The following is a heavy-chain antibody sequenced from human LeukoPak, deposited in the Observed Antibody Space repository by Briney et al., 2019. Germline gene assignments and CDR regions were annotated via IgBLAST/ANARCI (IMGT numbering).Heavy chain of an antibody. V-gene: IGHV3-23*01. CDR3: AKGSFPDYYDSSGYAIDY. J-gene: IGHJ4*02. CDR2: ISGSGGST. CDR1: GFTFSSYA. D-gene: IGHD3-22*01. Sequence: PGGSLRLSCVASGFTFSSYAMSWVRQAPGKGLEWVSAISGSGGSTYYADSVKGRFTISRDNSKNTLYLQMNSLRAEDTAVYYCAKGSFPDYYDSSGYAIDYWGQGTLVTVSS.